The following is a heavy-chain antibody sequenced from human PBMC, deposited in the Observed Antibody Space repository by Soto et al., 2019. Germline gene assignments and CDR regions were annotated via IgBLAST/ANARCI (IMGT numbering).Heavy chain of an antibody. J-gene: IGHJ4*02. Sequence: EVQLLGSGGGVVHPGGSLRLSCIGSGFTFRTYWMNWVRQAPGMGLEWVANINPDGSVGTYVDSVKGRFNTSRDNAQNSLYLQMNSLRADDTAVYFCAGWGGHDYNYWGQGIPVTVSS. CDR1: GFTFRTYW. D-gene: IGHD3-16*01. V-gene: IGHV3-7*03. CDR3: AGWGGHDYNY. CDR2: INPDGSVG.